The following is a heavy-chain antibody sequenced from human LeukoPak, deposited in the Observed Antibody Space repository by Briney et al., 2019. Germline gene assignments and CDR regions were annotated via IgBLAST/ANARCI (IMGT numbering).Heavy chain of an antibody. D-gene: IGHD6-19*01. CDR2: TYYRSKWYS. J-gene: IGHJ3*01. CDR1: GDSVSSTSAL. CDR3: ARDRIAVAGLSAFDV. Sequence: SQTLSLTCAISGDSVSSTSALWDWIRQSPSRGLEWLGRTYYRSKWYSDYALSVKSRITINPDSSKNQFSLQLNSVTPEDTAVYYCARDRIAVAGLSAFDVWGQGTKVTVSS. V-gene: IGHV6-1*01.